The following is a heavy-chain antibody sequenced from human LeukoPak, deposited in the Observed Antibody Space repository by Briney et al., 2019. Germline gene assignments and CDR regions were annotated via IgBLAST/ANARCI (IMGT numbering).Heavy chain of an antibody. Sequence: GGSLRLSCGASGFTLSSCAMSWVRQAPGQGLEWVSAIGSSGGTTYYADSVKGRFTISRDDSKNTLNLQMNSLRVGDTAVYYCAALSYDFWSGINWFDPWGQGTLVTVSP. V-gene: IGHV3-23*01. D-gene: IGHD3-3*01. CDR1: GFTLSSCA. CDR2: IGSSGGTT. J-gene: IGHJ5*02. CDR3: AALSYDFWSGINWFDP.